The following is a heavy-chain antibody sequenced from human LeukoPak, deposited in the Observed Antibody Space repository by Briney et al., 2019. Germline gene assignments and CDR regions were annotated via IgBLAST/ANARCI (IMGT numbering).Heavy chain of an antibody. V-gene: IGHV3-30*03. CDR2: ISYDGTNN. Sequence: AGGSLRLSCAASGFTFSSYGMHWVRQAPGKGLEWVAIISYDGTNNYYADSVKGRFTISRDNSKNTLYLQMNSLRAEDTATYYCARAHLSSSSTDYMDVWGKGTTVTVSS. CDR1: GFTFSSYG. D-gene: IGHD6-6*01. CDR3: ARAHLSSSSTDYMDV. J-gene: IGHJ6*03.